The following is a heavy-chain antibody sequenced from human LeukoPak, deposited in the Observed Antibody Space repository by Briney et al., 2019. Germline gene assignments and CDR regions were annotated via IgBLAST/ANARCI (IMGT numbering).Heavy chain of an antibody. V-gene: IGHV3-21*01. CDR3: ARDKDGDYLLDY. D-gene: IGHD4-17*01. CDR2: ISSSSSYI. CDR1: GFTFSSYS. Sequence: PGGSLRLSCAASGFTFSSYSMNWVRQAPGKGLEWVSSISSSSSYIYYADSVKGRFTISGDNAKNSLYLQMNSLRAEDTAVYYCARDKDGDYLLDYWGQGTLVTVSS. J-gene: IGHJ4*02.